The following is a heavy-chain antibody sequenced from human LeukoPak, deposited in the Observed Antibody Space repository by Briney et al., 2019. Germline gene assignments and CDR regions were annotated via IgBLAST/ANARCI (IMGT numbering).Heavy chain of an antibody. D-gene: IGHD3-10*01. J-gene: IGHJ4*02. CDR1: GGSISSGSYY. CDR2: IYTSGST. CDR3: ASRGDY. V-gene: IGHV4-61*02. Sequence: SETLSLTCTVFGGSISSGSYYWSWIRQPAGKGLEWIGRIYTSGSTNYSPSLKSRVTISVDTSKNQFSLKLSSVTAADTAVYYCASRGDYWGQGTLVTVSS.